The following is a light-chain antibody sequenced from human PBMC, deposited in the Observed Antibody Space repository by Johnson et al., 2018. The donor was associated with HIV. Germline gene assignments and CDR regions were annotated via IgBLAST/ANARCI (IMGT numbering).Light chain of an antibody. CDR3: GTWDSSLSAGV. CDR1: SSNIGNNY. J-gene: IGLJ1*01. CDR2: ENN. Sequence: QSVLTQPHSVSAAPGQKVTISCSGSSSNIGNNYVSWYQQLPGTAPKLLIYENNKRPSGTPDRFSGSKSGTSATLGITGLQTGDEADYYCGTWDSSLSAGVFGTGTKVTVL. V-gene: IGLV1-51*02.